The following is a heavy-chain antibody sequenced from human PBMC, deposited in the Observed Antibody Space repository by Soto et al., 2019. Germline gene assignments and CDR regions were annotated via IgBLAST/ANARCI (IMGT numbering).Heavy chain of an antibody. D-gene: IGHD3-10*02. CDR2: ILPIFGTA. CDR1: GGTFSRYA. Sequence: QVQLVQSGAEVKKPGSSVKVSCKASGGTFSRYAISWVRQAPGQGLEWIGGILPIFGTANYAQKFQGRVTITADESTSTAYMELCSLRSEDTAVYYCERDPHCAGSSRSPPDYCMDVWDQDTTVTVSS. V-gene: IGHV1-69*01. J-gene: IGHJ6*02. CDR3: ERDPHCAGSSRSPPDYCMDV.